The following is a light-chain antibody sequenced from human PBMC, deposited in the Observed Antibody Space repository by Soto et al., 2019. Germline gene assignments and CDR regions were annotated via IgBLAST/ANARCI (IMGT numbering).Light chain of an antibody. CDR1: QSVSSNY. CDR2: GAS. Sequence: EIVLTQSPGTLSVSPGERVTLSCRASQSVSSNYLAWYQQRPGQAPRLLIFGASYRATGIPDRFSGSGSGTAFPFTTSRLEPEDFGVYYCHPYGNSPPEFTFGPGTKVDRK. J-gene: IGKJ3*01. CDR3: HPYGNSPPEFT. V-gene: IGKV3-20*01.